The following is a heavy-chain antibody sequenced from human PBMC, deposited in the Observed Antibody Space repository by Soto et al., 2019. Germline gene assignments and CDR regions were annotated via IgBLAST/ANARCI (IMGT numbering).Heavy chain of an antibody. V-gene: IGHV1-3*01. CDR1: GYTFTSYA. Sequence: ASVKVSCKASGYTFTSYAMHWVRQAPGQRLEWMGWINAGNGNTKYSQKIQGRVTITRDTSASTAYMELSSLRSEDTAVYYCARGPTSRDPYDFWSGYYFYWGQGTLVTVSS. J-gene: IGHJ4*02. CDR3: ARGPTSRDPYDFWSGYYFY. CDR2: INAGNGNT. D-gene: IGHD3-3*01.